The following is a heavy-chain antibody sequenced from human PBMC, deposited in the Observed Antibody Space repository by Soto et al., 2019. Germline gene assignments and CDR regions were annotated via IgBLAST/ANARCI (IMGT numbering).Heavy chain of an antibody. V-gene: IGHV4-31*03. CDR2: IYYSGST. D-gene: IGHD6-6*01. CDR3: ARGYSSSPYFDY. J-gene: IGHJ4*02. Sequence: NPSETLSLTCTVSGGSISSGGYYWSWIRQHPGKGLEWIGYIYYSGSTYYNPSLRSRVTISVDTSKNQFSLKLSSVTAADTAVYYCARGYSSSPYFDYWGQGTLVTVSS. CDR1: GGSISSGGYY.